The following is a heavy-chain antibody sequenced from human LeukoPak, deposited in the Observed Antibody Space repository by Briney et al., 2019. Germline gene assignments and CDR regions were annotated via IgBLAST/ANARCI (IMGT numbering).Heavy chain of an antibody. V-gene: IGHV4-39*07. J-gene: IGHJ4*02. CDR2: IYYSGST. Sequence: ASETLSLTCSVSGGSISSRSYYWGWIRQPPGKGLEWIGSIYYSGSTYYNPSLQSRVTISVDASKNQFSLKLSSVTAADTAVYYCARLDYSSSYFDYWGQGSLVTVSS. D-gene: IGHD6-6*01. CDR3: ARLDYSSSYFDY. CDR1: GGSISSRSYY.